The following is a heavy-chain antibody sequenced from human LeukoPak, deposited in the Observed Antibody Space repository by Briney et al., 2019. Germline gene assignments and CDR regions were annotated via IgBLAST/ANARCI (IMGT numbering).Heavy chain of an antibody. CDR2: INHSGST. J-gene: IGHJ4*02. Sequence: SETLSLTCAVYGGSFSGYYWSWIRQPPGKGLEWIGEINHSGSTNYNPSLKSRVTISVDTSKNQFSLKLSSVTAADTAVYYCARDRRPYGSGSRYFDYWGQGTLVTVSS. V-gene: IGHV4-34*01. CDR3: ARDRRPYGSGSRYFDY. D-gene: IGHD3-10*01. CDR1: GGSFSGYY.